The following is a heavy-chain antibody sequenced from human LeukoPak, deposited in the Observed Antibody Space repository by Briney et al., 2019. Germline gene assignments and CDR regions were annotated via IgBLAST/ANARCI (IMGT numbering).Heavy chain of an antibody. CDR2: IYHTGST. CDR3: ARGGMVRGVIVYYYYGMDV. CDR1: GGSISSSNW. V-gene: IGHV4-4*02. J-gene: IGHJ6*04. Sequence: SGTLSLTCAVSGGSISSSNWWSWVRQPPGKGLEWIGEIYHTGSTNYNPSLKSRVTISVDKSKNQFSLKLSSVTAADTAVYYCARGGMVRGVIVYYYYGMDVWGKGTTVTVSS. D-gene: IGHD3-10*01.